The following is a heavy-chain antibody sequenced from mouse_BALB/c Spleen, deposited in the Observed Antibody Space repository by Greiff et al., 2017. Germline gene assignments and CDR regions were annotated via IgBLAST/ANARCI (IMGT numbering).Heavy chain of an antibody. CDR2: IDPSDSET. V-gene: IGHV1-69*02. J-gene: IGHJ2*01. Sequence: QVQLQQPGAELVKPGAPVKLSCKASGYTFTSYWMNWVKQRPGRGLEWIGRIDPSDSETHYNQKFKDKATLTVDKSSSTAYIQLSSLTSEDSAVYYCARDYGSSYPYYFDYWGQGTTLTVSS. CDR1: GYTFTSYW. D-gene: IGHD1-1*01. CDR3: ARDYGSSYPYYFDY.